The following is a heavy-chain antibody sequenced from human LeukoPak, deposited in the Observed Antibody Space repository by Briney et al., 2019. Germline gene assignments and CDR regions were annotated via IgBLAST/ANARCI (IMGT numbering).Heavy chain of an antibody. CDR1: GYTFTSYD. J-gene: IGHJ4*02. Sequence: ASVKVSCKASGYTFTSYDINWVRQATGQGLEWMGWISAYNGNTNYAQKLQGRVTMTTDTSTSTAYMELRSLRSDDTAVYYCAREDAPEYCSSTSCSYYFDYWGQGTLVTVSS. V-gene: IGHV1-18*01. D-gene: IGHD2-2*01. CDR2: ISAYNGNT. CDR3: AREDAPEYCSSTSCSYYFDY.